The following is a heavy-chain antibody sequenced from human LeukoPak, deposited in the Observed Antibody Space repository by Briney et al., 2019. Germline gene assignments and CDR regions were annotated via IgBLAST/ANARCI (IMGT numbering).Heavy chain of an antibody. CDR2: INTNTGNP. CDR1: GYTSTSYA. D-gene: IGHD3-22*01. Sequence: ASVKVSCKASGYTSTSYAMNWVRQAPGQGLEWMGWINTNTGNPTYAQGFTGRFVFSLDTSVSTAYLQISSLKAEDTAVYYCARDSQYYYDSSGPLQDYWGQGTLVTVSS. J-gene: IGHJ4*02. CDR3: ARDSQYYYDSSGPLQDY. V-gene: IGHV7-4-1*02.